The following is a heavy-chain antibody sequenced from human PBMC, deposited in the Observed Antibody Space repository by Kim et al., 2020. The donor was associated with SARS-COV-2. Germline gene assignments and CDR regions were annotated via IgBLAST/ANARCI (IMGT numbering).Heavy chain of an antibody. Sequence: GGSLRLSCAASGFTFSSYWMHWVRQSPGKGLVWVSRINSDGSSTSYADPVKGRFTISRDNAKNTLYLQMNSLRAEDTAVYYCASGPVAAAAYYYYGMDVWGEGTTVTVST. D-gene: IGHD6-13*01. CDR1: GFTFSSYW. CDR3: ASGPVAAAAYYYYGMDV. J-gene: IGHJ6*04. CDR2: INSDGSST. V-gene: IGHV3-74*01.